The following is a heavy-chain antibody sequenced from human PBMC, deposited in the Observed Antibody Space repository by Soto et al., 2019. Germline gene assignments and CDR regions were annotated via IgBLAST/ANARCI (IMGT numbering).Heavy chain of an antibody. Sequence: GGSLRLSCAASGFTFSSYGMHWVRQAPGKGLEWVAVISYDGSNKYYADSVKGRFTISRDNSKNTLYLQMNSLRAEDTAVYYCAKDEFRSGGNFDYWGQGTLVTVSS. V-gene: IGHV3-30*18. CDR3: AKDEFRSGGNFDY. CDR2: ISYDGSNK. CDR1: GFTFSSYG. J-gene: IGHJ4*02. D-gene: IGHD3-16*01.